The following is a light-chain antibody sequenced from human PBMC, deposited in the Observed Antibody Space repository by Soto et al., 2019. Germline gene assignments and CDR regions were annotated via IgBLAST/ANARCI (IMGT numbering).Light chain of an antibody. CDR3: QSYASSLTYV. J-gene: IGLJ1*01. Sequence: QSVLTQPPSVSGAPGQRVTISCTGSSSNIGAGYDVHWYQQLPGTAPKLLIYGNSNRPSGVPDRFSGSKSGTSASLAITGLQAEDEADYSCQSYASSLTYVFRTGTKLPVL. CDR1: SSNIGAGYD. V-gene: IGLV1-40*01. CDR2: GNS.